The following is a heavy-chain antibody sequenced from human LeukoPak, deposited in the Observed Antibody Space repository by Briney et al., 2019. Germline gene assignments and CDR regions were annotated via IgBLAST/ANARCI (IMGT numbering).Heavy chain of an antibody. J-gene: IGHJ4*02. Sequence: GGSLRLSCVASGFSFGKYWMSWVRQAPGKGLEWVANIKLDGSEKNYVDSVKGRFTISRDNTKNSLYLQMNSLRAQDTAVFYCARDQYDTWSRRGNFDSWGQGTLVLVSS. CDR2: IKLDGSEK. CDR1: GFSFGKYW. V-gene: IGHV3-7*03. CDR3: ARDQYDTWSRRGNFDS. D-gene: IGHD3/OR15-3a*01.